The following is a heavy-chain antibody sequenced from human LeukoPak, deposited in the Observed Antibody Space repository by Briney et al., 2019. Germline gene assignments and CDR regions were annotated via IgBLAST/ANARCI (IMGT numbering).Heavy chain of an antibody. J-gene: IGHJ4*02. CDR3: ARSDYVWGSLY. Sequence: SETLSLTCTVSGGSISSSSYYWGWVRQPPGKGLEWIGSIYYSGTTYHNPSLKSRVTISVDTSKNQFSLKLSSVTAADTAVYYCARSDYVWGSLYWGQGTLVTVSS. CDR2: IYYSGTT. CDR1: GGSISSSSYY. D-gene: IGHD3-16*01. V-gene: IGHV4-39*07.